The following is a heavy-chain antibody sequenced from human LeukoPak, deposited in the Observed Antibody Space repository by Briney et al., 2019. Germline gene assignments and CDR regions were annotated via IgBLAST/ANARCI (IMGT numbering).Heavy chain of an antibody. J-gene: IGHJ6*03. CDR3: ARGVWSSSYYYYYYMDV. V-gene: IGHV4-34*01. D-gene: IGHD6-6*01. CDR2: INHSGST. Sequence: PSETLSLTCAVYGGSFSGYYWSWIRQPPGKGLEWIGEINHSGSTNYNPSLKSRVTISVDTSKNQFSLKLSSVTAADTAVYYCARGVWSSSYYYYYYMDVWGKGTTVTVSS. CDR1: GGSFSGYY.